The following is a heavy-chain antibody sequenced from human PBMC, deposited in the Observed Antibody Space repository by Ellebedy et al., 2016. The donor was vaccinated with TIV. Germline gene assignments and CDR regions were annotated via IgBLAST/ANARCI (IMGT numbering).Heavy chain of an antibody. CDR1: EFTFSSYA. CDR3: ARPLWFGTYYGMDV. D-gene: IGHD3-10*01. J-gene: IGHJ6*02. V-gene: IGHV3-30-3*01. Sequence: GGSLRLXXAASEFTFSSYAMHWVRQAPGKGLEWVAVISYDGSNKYYADSVKGRFTISRDNSKNTLYLQMNSLRAEDTAVYYCARPLWFGTYYGMDVWGQGTTVTVSS. CDR2: ISYDGSNK.